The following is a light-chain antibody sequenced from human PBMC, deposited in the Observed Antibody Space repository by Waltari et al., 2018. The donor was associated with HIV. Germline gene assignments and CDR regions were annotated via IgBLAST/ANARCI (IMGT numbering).Light chain of an antibody. J-gene: IGLJ2*01. CDR1: SSNIGKNP. CDR3: AAWDDSLDGHVL. V-gene: IGLV1-44*01. CDR2: SSK. Sequence: QSVLTQPPSASGTPGQRVTISCSGSSSNIGKNPVNWYQQLPGTAPKLLIYSSKPRPSGVPARFSGPKSGTSASLAISGLQSEDEADYFCAAWDDSLDGHVLFGGGTKLTVL.